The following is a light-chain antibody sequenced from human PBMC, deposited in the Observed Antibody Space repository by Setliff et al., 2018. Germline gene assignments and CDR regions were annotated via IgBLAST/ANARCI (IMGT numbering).Light chain of an antibody. V-gene: IGLV4-60*03. J-gene: IGLJ1*01. CDR1: SGHSSYG. Sequence: QPVLTQSSSASASLGSSVKLTCTLSSGHSSYGIAWHQQQPGKAPRFLMKVEGNGSYNKGSGLPDRFSGSSSGADRYLTISNIQSEDEADYYCDTWDSNTQVFGTGTKVTVL. CDR3: DTWDSNTQV. CDR2: VEGNGSY.